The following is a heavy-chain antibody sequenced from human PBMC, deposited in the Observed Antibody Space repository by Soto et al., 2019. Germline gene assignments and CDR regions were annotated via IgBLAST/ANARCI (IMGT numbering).Heavy chain of an antibody. J-gene: IGHJ4*02. CDR2: IYYSGST. D-gene: IGHD3-10*01. CDR3: ARILMNYYRLDY. CDR1: GASINSGDYY. V-gene: IGHV4-30-4*02. Sequence: PSDCMSITCTVCGASINSGDYYWSLIRQPPGKGLEWIGHIYYSGSTYYNPSLKSRAGISVDSSKSQVSLKLTSVTAADTAVYFCARILMNYYRLDYRGQGALVTVSS.